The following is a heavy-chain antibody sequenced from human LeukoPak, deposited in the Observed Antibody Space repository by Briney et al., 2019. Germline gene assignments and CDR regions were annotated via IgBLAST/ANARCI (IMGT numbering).Heavy chain of an antibody. CDR3: ARGFRYCSGGSCYPGVNWFDP. CDR2: IYYTGST. D-gene: IGHD2-15*01. V-gene: IGHV4-39*01. CDR1: GDSISSTTYN. J-gene: IGHJ5*02. Sequence: KTSETLSLTCTVSGDSISSTTYNWGWIRQPPGKGLEWIGSIYYTGSTYYNPSLKSRVTMSVDTSKNQFSLRLNSVTAADTAVYYCARGFRYCSGGSCYPGVNWFDPWGQGTLVTVSS.